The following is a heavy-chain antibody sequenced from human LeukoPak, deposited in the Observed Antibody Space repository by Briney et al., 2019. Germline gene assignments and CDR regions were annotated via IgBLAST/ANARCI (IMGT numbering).Heavy chain of an antibody. V-gene: IGHV1/OR15-3*02. CDR1: GNTFTDYF. J-gene: IGHJ5*02. CDR2: INAGNGNT. Sequence: ASVKVSCKASGNTFTDYFMNWMRQAPGQRLEWMGWINAGNGNTKYSQKLQGRVTITRDTSASTAYMQLSSLRSEDTAVYYCARGPRGDVVVPDATTFDPWGQGTLVTVSS. D-gene: IGHD2-2*01. CDR3: ARGPRGDVVVPDATTFDP.